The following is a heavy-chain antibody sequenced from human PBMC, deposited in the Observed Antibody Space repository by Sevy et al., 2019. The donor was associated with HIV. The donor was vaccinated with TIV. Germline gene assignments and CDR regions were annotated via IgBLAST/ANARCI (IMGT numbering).Heavy chain of an antibody. V-gene: IGHV3-30*04. CDR2: ISYDGNNK. J-gene: IGHJ6*02. Sequence: WGSLRLSCAASGFTFSSYDMNWVRQAPGKGLEWVALISYDGNNKYYADSVKGRFTISRDNSKNTLYLQMNSLRGEDTAFYYCARGLAALPGYYYGLDVWGQGTTVTVSS. D-gene: IGHD6-6*01. CDR3: ARGLAALPGYYYGLDV. CDR1: GFTFSSYD.